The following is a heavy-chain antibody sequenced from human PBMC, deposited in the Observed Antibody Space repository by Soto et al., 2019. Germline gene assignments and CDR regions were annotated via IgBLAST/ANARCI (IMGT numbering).Heavy chain of an antibody. CDR2: IYHGGSS. D-gene: IGHD3-22*01. Sequence: PSETLSLTCTAAADSISSGYYWGWLRQPPGKGLEWIGTIYHGGSSCYHPPLNSGVTLSIDMTSNRVSLILNCVTAADTGVYYCARVGPCLPYYYDSSPYTLENWCAPWGQGTVVKVSS. J-gene: IGHJ5*02. V-gene: IGHV4-38-2*02. CDR3: ARVGPCLPYYYDSSPYTLENWCAP. CDR1: ADSISSGYY.